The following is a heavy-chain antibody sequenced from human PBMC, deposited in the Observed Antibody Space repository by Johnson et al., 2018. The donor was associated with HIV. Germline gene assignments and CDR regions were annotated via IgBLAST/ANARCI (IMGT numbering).Heavy chain of an antibody. CDR3: ARDGHVSGSYHAFDI. Sequence: MQLVESGGGLVQPGGSLRLSCAASGFTFSGYDMHWVRQTTGKGLEWVSSIGTAGDTYYPVSVKGRFTISRENAKNSLYLQMNSLTVGDTAVYYCARDGHVSGSYHAFDIWGQGTMVTVSS. D-gene: IGHD1-26*01. V-gene: IGHV3-13*01. CDR2: IGTAGDT. J-gene: IGHJ3*02. CDR1: GFTFSGYD.